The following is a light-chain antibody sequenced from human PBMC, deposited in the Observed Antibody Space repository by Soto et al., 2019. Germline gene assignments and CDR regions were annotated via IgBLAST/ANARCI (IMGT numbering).Light chain of an antibody. CDR2: GAS. Sequence: EMVVTQCPGTLSLSLGETATLSCRASQYVGTRLAWYQHKTGQPPRILMYGASNRDTGIPDRFSGSGSWTDCTLTISRLEPEDVTVEYWQQYGSSLITFGQGTRLDIK. J-gene: IGKJ5*01. CDR1: QYVGTR. CDR3: QQYGSSLIT. V-gene: IGKV3-20*01.